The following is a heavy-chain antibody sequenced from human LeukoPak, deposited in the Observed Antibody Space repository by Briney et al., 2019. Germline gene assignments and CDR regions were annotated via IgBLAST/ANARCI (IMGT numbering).Heavy chain of an antibody. V-gene: IGHV1-8*01. Sequence: ASVKVSCKASGYTFTSYDINWVRQATGQGLEWMGWMNPNSGNTGYAQKFQGRVTITADESTSTAYMELSSLRSEDTAVYYCARARDPLLWFGELNYWGQGTLVTVSS. J-gene: IGHJ4*02. CDR1: GYTFTSYD. CDR3: ARARDPLLWFGELNY. CDR2: MNPNSGNT. D-gene: IGHD3-10*01.